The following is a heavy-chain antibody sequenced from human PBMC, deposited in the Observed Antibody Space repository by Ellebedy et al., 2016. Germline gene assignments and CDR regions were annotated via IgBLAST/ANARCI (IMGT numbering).Heavy chain of an antibody. V-gene: IGHV3-9*01. J-gene: IGHJ5*02. D-gene: IGHD2-15*01. Sequence: GGSLRLXCATSGFTFGDYALHWVRQAPGKGLEWVSGISWNSAAIGYGDSVQDRFAISRDNAENSLYLQMNSLRVEDTAVYYCARNDNIYCSTSTCALDRWGQGTLVTVSS. CDR3: ARNDNIYCSTSTCALDR. CDR2: ISWNSAAI. CDR1: GFTFGDYA.